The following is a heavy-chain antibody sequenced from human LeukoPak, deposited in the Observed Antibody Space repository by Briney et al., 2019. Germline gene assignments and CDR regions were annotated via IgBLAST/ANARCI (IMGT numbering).Heavy chain of an antibody. J-gene: IGHJ5*02. D-gene: IGHD2-2*01. V-gene: IGHV4-39*01. Sequence: ASETLSLTCTVSGGSIRSSYYYWGWIRQPPGKGLEWIGSIYDSGSTYYNPSLKSRVTISVDTSKNQFSLKLNSVTAADTAVYYCAKAQKVVPAATPGFDPWGQGTLVTVSS. CDR2: IYDSGST. CDR1: GGSIRSSYYY. CDR3: AKAQKVVPAATPGFDP.